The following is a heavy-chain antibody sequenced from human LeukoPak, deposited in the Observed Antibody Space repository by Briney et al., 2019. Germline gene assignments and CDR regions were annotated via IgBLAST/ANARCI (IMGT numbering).Heavy chain of an antibody. Sequence: GGSLRLSCAASGLTFSRYWMHWVRQAPGKGLVWVSRINNDGSSTTYADSVKGRFIISRDNARNTVYLQMNSLRAEDTALYYCTRDWAMASDYWGQGTLVTVSS. J-gene: IGHJ4*02. V-gene: IGHV3-74*01. CDR3: TRDWAMASDY. CDR1: GLTFSRYW. D-gene: IGHD3-16*01. CDR2: INNDGSST.